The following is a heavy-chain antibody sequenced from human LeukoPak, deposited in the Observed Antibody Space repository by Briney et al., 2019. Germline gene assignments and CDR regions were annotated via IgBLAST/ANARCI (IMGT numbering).Heavy chain of an antibody. V-gene: IGHV3-30*18. CDR2: ISYDGTNK. CDR1: GFTFSSYG. Sequence: PGRSLRLSCAASGFTFSSYGMHWVRQAPGKGPEWVAAISYDGTNKYYVDSVKGRFTISRDNSKNTLYLQMNRPGPEDTAVYYCAKDRFSYASGNTDYWGQGTLVTVSS. J-gene: IGHJ4*02. D-gene: IGHD3-10*01. CDR3: AKDRFSYASGNTDY.